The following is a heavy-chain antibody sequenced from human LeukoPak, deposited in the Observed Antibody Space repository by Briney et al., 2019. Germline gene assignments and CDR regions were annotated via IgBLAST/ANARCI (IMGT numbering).Heavy chain of an antibody. CDR1: GYTFTGYY. J-gene: IGHJ4*02. Sequence: ASVKVSFKASGYTFTGYYMHWLRQAPGQGLEWMGWINPNSGGTNYAQKFQGRVTMTRDTSISTAYMELSRLRSDDTAVYYCARDGYSYGSYYFDYWGQGTLITVSS. D-gene: IGHD5-18*01. V-gene: IGHV1-2*02. CDR3: ARDGYSYGSYYFDY. CDR2: INPNSGGT.